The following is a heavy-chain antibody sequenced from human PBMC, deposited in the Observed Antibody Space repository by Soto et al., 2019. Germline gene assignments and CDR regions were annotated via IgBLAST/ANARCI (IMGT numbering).Heavy chain of an antibody. Sequence: QVQLVESGGGDVQPGGSLRLSCAASGITFHSYGMNWVRQAPGKGLEWVAVISFDGGEEYYADSVKGRFAISRDNSQNMVYLEMNSLRAEDTAIYYCAKGYWYFDLWGRGSLVTVSS. CDR2: ISFDGGEE. J-gene: IGHJ2*01. V-gene: IGHV3-30*18. CDR1: GITFHSYG. CDR3: AKGYWYFDL.